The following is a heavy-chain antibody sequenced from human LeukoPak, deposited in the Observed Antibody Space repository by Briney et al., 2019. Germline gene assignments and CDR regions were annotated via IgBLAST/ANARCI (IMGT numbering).Heavy chain of an antibody. J-gene: IGHJ4*02. D-gene: IGHD3-10*01. V-gene: IGHV1-2*06. Sequence: ASVKVSCKASGYTFTGYYMHWLRQAPGQGLEWMGRINPNSGGTNYAQKSQGRVTMTRDTSISTVYMEMSSVRSDDTAVYYCARGLLADGSGRVLSDWGQGTLVIVSA. CDR3: ARGLLADGSGRVLSD. CDR1: GYTFTGYY. CDR2: INPNSGGT.